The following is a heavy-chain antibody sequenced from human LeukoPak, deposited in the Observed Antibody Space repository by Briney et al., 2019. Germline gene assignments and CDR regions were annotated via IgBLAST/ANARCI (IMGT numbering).Heavy chain of an antibody. Sequence: GGSLRLSCAASGFTFSSYGMHWVRQAPGKGLEWVAFIRYDGSNKYYADSVKGRFTISRDNSKNTLYLQMNSLRAEDTAVYYCARDGASIDDQYYGLDVWGQGTTVTVSS. CDR1: GFTFSSYG. CDR3: ARDGASIDDQYYGLDV. CDR2: IRYDGSNK. V-gene: IGHV3-30*02. J-gene: IGHJ6*02. D-gene: IGHD1-1*01.